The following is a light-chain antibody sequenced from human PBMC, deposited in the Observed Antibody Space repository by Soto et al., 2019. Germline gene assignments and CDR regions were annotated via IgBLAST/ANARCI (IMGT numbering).Light chain of an antibody. J-gene: IGKJ4*01. Sequence: IVMTQSPATLSVSPGARVTFSCRASQGIRNHLAGYQHKPGQAPRLLISYGSAGATGIPARFSGSGSGTEFTLTINSLQSEDFAVYYCQQFYTWPVTFGGGTKVDIK. CDR3: QQFYTWPVT. CDR1: QGIRNH. V-gene: IGKV3-15*01. CDR2: YGS.